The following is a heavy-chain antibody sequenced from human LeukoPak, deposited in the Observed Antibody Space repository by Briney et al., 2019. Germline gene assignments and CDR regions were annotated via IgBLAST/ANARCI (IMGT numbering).Heavy chain of an antibody. CDR2: ISSSSSTI. CDR3: ARDWSDTAVDY. D-gene: IGHD5-18*01. V-gene: IGHV3-48*01. CDR1: GFTFSSYS. Sequence: QPGGSLRLSCAASGFTFSSYSMNWVRQAPGKGLEWVSYISSSSSTIYYADSVKGRFTISRDNAKNSLYLQMNSLRAEDTAMYYCARDWSDTAVDYWGQGTLVTVSS. J-gene: IGHJ4*02.